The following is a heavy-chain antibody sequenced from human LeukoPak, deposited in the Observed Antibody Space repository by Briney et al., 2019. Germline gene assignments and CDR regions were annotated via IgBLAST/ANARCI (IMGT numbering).Heavy chain of an antibody. V-gene: IGHV3-21*01. CDR2: ISSSSSYI. Sequence: GSLTLSCAASGFTFRDAAMTWVRQAPGKGLEWVSSISSSSSYIYYADSVKGRFTISRDNAKNSLYLQMNSLRAEDTAVYYCARESGSNYGPFDYWGQGTLVTVSS. CDR1: GFTFRDAA. D-gene: IGHD1-26*01. CDR3: ARESGSNYGPFDY. J-gene: IGHJ4*02.